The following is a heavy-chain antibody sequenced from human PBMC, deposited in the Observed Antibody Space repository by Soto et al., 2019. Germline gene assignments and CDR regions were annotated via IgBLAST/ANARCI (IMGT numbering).Heavy chain of an antibody. CDR2: IKSKTDGGTT. CDR1: GFTFSNAW. CDR3: TTDEWLGENRTD. V-gene: IGHV3-15*01. J-gene: IGHJ4*02. Sequence: PVGSLRLSCAASGFTFSNAWMSWVRQAPGKGLEWVGRIKSKTDGGTTDYAAPVKGRFTISRDDSKNTLYLQMNSLKTEDTAVYYCTTDEWLGENRTDWGQGTLVTVSS. D-gene: IGHD3-10*01.